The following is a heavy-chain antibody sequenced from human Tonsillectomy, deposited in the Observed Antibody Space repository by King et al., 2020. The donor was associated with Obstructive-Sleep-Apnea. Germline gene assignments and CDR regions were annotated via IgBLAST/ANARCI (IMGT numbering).Heavy chain of an antibody. V-gene: IGHV4-34*01. Sequence: VQLQQWGAGLLKPSETLSLTCAVYGGSFSGYYWSWIRQPPGKGLEWIGEINHSGSTNYNPSLKRRVTISVDTSKNQFSLKLSSVTAADTAVYYCAIRKSGKYYFDYWGQGTLVTVSS. CDR3: AIRKSGKYYFDY. D-gene: IGHD4-23*01. CDR1: GGSFSGYY. CDR2: INHSGST. J-gene: IGHJ4*02.